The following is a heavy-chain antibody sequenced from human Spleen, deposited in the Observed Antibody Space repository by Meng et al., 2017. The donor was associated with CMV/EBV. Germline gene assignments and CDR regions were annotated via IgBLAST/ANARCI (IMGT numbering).Heavy chain of an antibody. CDR2: IYHSGST. D-gene: IGHD2-15*01. Sequence: SETLSLTCTVSGYSVSSGYYWDWIRQPPGKGLEWIGNIYHSGSTYYNPSLKSRVTISLDTSKNHFSLRLSSVTAADTALYYCAISKEAAGNNWFDPWGQGTLVTVSS. CDR3: AISKEAAGNNWFDP. CDR1: GYSVSSGYY. V-gene: IGHV4-38-2*02. J-gene: IGHJ5*02.